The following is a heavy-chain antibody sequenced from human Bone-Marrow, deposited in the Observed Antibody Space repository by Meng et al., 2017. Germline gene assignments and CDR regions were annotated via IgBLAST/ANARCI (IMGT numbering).Heavy chain of an antibody. CDR3: ARGQTYGDYPY. V-gene: IGHV4-59*01. CDR2: IYYSGST. CDR1: GGSISSYY. Sequence: SETLSLTCTVSGGSISSYYWSWIRQPPGKGLEWIGYIYYSGSTNYNPSLKSRVTISVDTSKNQFSLKLSSVTAADTAVYYCARGQTYGDYPYWGQGTLVTVSS. D-gene: IGHD4-17*01. J-gene: IGHJ4*02.